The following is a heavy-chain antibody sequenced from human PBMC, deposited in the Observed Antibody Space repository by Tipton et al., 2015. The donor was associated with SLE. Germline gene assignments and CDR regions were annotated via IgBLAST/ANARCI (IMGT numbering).Heavy chain of an antibody. J-gene: IGHJ5*02. Sequence: LRLSCNVSGGSINKYYWNWIRQPAGKGLEWIGRIYSSGSTAYNPSLKSRVTMSVDTSRNQFSLKLSSVTAADTAVYYCARRGQQLGRSWFDPWGQGTLVTVS. D-gene: IGHD6-13*01. CDR1: GGSINKYY. CDR3: ARRGQQLGRSWFDP. CDR2: IYSSGST. V-gene: IGHV4-4*07.